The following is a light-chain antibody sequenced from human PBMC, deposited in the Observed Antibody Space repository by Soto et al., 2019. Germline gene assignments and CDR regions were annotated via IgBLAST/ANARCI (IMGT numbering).Light chain of an antibody. Sequence: DIQMTQSPSTLSASVGDRVTITCRASQSISSWLAWDQQKPGKAPKLLIYDASSLESGVPSRFSGSGSGTEFTLTISSLQSDDFATASSEQYNSYFGEFGQGTKV. J-gene: IGKJ1*01. CDR2: DAS. V-gene: IGKV1-5*01. CDR3: EQYNSYFGE. CDR1: QSISSW.